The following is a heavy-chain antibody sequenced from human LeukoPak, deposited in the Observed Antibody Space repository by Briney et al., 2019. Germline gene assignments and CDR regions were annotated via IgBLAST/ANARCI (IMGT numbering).Heavy chain of an antibody. CDR3: AKVRFITYYYDSSDFDY. CDR2: ISGSGGST. V-gene: IGHV3-23*01. CDR1: GFTFSSYA. D-gene: IGHD3-22*01. Sequence: GGSLRLSCAASGFTFSSYAMSWVRQAPGKGLEWVPAISGSGGSTYYADSVKGRFTISRDNSKNTLYLQMNSLRAEDTAVYYCAKVRFITYYYDSSDFDYWGQGTLVTVSS. J-gene: IGHJ4*02.